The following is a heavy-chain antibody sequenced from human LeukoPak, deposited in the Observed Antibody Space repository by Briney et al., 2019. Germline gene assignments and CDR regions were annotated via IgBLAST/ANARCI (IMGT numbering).Heavy chain of an antibody. CDR2: IYTSGST. D-gene: IGHD5-12*01. CDR3: ARDGSGYNGYEAYDY. Sequence: KPSETLSLTCTVSGGSISSYYWSWIRQPAGKGLEWIGRIYTSGSTNYNPSLKTRVTMSVDRSKNQVSLKLSSVTAADTAVYYCARDGSGYNGYEAYDYWGQGTLVTVSS. J-gene: IGHJ4*02. V-gene: IGHV4-4*07. CDR1: GGSISSYY.